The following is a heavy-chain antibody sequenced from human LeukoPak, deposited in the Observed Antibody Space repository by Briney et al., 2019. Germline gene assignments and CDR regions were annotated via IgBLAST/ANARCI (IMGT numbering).Heavy chain of an antibody. CDR3: AKDLYYYGSSGYYGKY. Sequence: ASVKVSCKASGYTFTSYFMHWVRQAPGQGLEWMGIINPSGGSTSYAQKFQGRVTMTRDTSTSTVYMELSSLRSEDTAVYYCAKDLYYYGSSGYYGKYWGQGTLVTVSS. D-gene: IGHD3-22*01. V-gene: IGHV1-46*01. CDR2: INPSGGST. J-gene: IGHJ4*02. CDR1: GYTFTSYF.